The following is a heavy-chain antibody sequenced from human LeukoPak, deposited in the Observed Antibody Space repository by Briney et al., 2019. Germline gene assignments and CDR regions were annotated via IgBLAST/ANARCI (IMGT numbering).Heavy chain of an antibody. V-gene: IGHV3-23*01. J-gene: IGHJ4*02. Sequence: GGSLRLSCAASGFTFSTYAMSWVRQAPGKGLEWVSSISGDGGSTYYADSVKGRFTISRDNSKNTLYLQVITLRAGDTALYYCAKHYYSSGGYLETLGSWGQGALVTVSS. CDR1: GFTFSTYA. CDR3: AKHYYSSGGYLETLGS. D-gene: IGHD3-10*01. CDR2: ISGDGGST.